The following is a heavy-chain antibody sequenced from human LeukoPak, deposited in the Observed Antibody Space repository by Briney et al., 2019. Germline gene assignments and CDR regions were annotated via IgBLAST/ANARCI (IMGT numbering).Heavy chain of an antibody. J-gene: IGHJ6*03. V-gene: IGHV4-61*02. D-gene: IGHD3-10*01. CDR2: VYSSGST. Sequence: SETLSLTCTVSGGSISSSSYYWTWIRQPAGKGLEYIGRVYSSGSTDSNPSLRSRLTMSVDTSKNQLSLKLTSVTAADTAVYYCARLGRFGALLPYYYYMDVWGKGTTVTVSS. CDR3: ARLGRFGALLPYYYYMDV. CDR1: GGSISSSSYY.